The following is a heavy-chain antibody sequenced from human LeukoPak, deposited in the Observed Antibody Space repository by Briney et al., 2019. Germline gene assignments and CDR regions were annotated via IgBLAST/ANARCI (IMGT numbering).Heavy chain of an antibody. CDR1: GFTFSTHS. V-gene: IGHV3-21*01. J-gene: IGHJ4*02. CDR2: ISSGSSHI. CDR3: ARDFRTQLDGYSPPYHFDY. D-gene: IGHD5-24*01. Sequence: GGSLRLSCAASGFTFSTHSMSWVRQAPGKGLEWVSPISSGSSHIYYADSMKGRLTISRDNARNSLFLQMNSLRAEDTAEYYCARDFRTQLDGYSPPYHFDYWGQGALVTVSS.